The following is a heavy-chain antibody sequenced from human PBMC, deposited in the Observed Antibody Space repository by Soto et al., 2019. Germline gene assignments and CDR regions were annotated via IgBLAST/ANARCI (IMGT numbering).Heavy chain of an antibody. J-gene: IGHJ5*02. Sequence: ASVKVSRKASGYTFTSYGLSWVRQAPGQGLEWMGRISAYNYNTNYAQKLQGRVTMTTDTSTSTAYMELRSLRSDDTAVYYCARVVGALGHWFDPWGQGTLVTVSS. V-gene: IGHV1-18*01. CDR1: GYTFTSYG. D-gene: IGHD1-26*01. CDR3: ARVVGALGHWFDP. CDR2: ISAYNYNT.